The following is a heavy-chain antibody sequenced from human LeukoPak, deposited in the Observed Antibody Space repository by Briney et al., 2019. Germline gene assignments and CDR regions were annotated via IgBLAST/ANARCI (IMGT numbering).Heavy chain of an antibody. J-gene: IGHJ4*02. V-gene: IGHV3-21*01. D-gene: IGHD4/OR15-4a*01. CDR1: GFTFSSYS. CDR3: ARDSLYGGLDY. CDR2: ISSSSNYI. Sequence: PGGSLRLSCAASGFTFSSYSMNWVRQAPGKGLEWVSSISSSSNYIYYADSVEGRFTISRDNAKNSLYLQMNSLRAEDTAEYYCARDSLYGGLDYWGQGTLVTVSS.